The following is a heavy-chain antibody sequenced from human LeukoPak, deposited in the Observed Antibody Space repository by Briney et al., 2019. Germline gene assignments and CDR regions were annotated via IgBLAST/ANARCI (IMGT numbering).Heavy chain of an antibody. D-gene: IGHD2-21*01. CDR3: ARLECDGGGTDY. CDR1: GYTFTSYD. CDR2: VNPNSGNT. J-gene: IGHJ4*02. Sequence: GASVKVSCKASGYTFTSYDINWVRQAPGQGLEWMGWVNPNSGNTGYAQKFQGRVTMTRNTSISTAYMELSSLRSEDTAVYYCARLECDGGGTDYWGQGTLVTVSS. V-gene: IGHV1-8*01.